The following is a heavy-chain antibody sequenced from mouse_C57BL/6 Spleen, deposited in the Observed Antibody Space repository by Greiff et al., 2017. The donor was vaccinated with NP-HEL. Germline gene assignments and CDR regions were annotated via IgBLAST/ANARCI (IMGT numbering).Heavy chain of an antibody. Sequence: VQLQQSGPGLVKPSQSLSLTCSVTGYSITSGYYWNWIRQFPGNKLEWMGYISYDGSNNYNPSLKNRISITRDTSKNQFFLKLNSVTTEDTATYYCARGVIYYDYNYYAMDYWGQGTSVTVSS. CDR1: GYSITSGYY. J-gene: IGHJ4*01. D-gene: IGHD2-4*01. CDR2: ISYDGSN. CDR3: ARGVIYYDYNYYAMDY. V-gene: IGHV3-6*01.